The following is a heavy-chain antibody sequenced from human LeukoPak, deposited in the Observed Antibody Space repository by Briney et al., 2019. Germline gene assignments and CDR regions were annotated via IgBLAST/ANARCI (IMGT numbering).Heavy chain of an antibody. CDR1: GYTFTGYY. Sequence: ASVKVSCKASGYTFTGYYMHWVRQAPGQGLEWMGRINPNSGGTNYAQKFQGRATMTRDTSISTAYMELSRLRSDDTAVYYCASPGYSYGPNYYYYGMDVWGQGTTVTVSS. J-gene: IGHJ6*02. D-gene: IGHD5-18*01. V-gene: IGHV1-2*06. CDR3: ASPGYSYGPNYYYYGMDV. CDR2: INPNSGGT.